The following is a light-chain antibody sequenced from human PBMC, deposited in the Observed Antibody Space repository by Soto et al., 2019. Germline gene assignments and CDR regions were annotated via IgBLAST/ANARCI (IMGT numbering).Light chain of an antibody. Sequence: DIVLTQSPGTLSLSPGERATLSCRASQSVSSTYLAWYQQTPGQAPRLLVYDTSYRATGVPDRFSGSGSGTDFTLTISRLGPEDSAVYYCQQYDSSPWTFGQGTKVDIK. CDR2: DTS. CDR3: QQYDSSPWT. CDR1: QSVSSTY. V-gene: IGKV3-20*01. J-gene: IGKJ1*01.